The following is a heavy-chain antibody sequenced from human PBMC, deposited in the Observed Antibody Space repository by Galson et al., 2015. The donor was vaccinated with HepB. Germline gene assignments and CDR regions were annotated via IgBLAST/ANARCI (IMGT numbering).Heavy chain of an antibody. V-gene: IGHV3-48*01. CDR3: ARDNWSPDF. J-gene: IGHJ4*02. Sequence: SLRLSCAASGFTFSSYSMNWVRQAPGKGLEWVSYISSSSSTIYYADSVKGRFTISRDNAKNSLYLQMNSLRAEDTAVYYCARDNWSPDFWGQGTLVTVSS. D-gene: IGHD1-20*01. CDR1: GFTFSSYS. CDR2: ISSSSSTI.